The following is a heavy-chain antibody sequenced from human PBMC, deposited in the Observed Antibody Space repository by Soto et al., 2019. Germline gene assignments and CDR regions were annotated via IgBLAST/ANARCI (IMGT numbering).Heavy chain of an antibody. CDR3: ARDHYSIWGDYVHWYFDL. J-gene: IGHJ2*01. CDR2: ISAYNGNT. CDR1: GYTFTSYG. V-gene: IGHV1-18*01. D-gene: IGHD4-17*01. Sequence: ASVKVSCKASGYTFTSYGISWVRQAPGQGLEWMGWISAYNGNTNYAQKLQGRVTMTTDTSTSTAYMELRSLRSDDTAVYYCARDHYSIWGDYVHWYFDLWGRGTLVTVSS.